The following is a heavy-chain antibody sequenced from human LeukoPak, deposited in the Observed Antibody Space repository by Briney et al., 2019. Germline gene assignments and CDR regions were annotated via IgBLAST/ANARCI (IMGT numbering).Heavy chain of an antibody. CDR1: GFTFSSYS. D-gene: IGHD3-22*01. J-gene: IGHJ4*02. Sequence: NTGGSLRLSCAASGFTFSSYSMNWVRQAPGKGLEWVSFISSSSSYIYYADSVKGRFTISRDNAKNSLYLQMNSLRAEDTAVYYCARHYYDSSGYYFYWGQGTLVTVSS. CDR2: ISSSSSYI. CDR3: ARHYYDSSGYYFY. V-gene: IGHV3-21*01.